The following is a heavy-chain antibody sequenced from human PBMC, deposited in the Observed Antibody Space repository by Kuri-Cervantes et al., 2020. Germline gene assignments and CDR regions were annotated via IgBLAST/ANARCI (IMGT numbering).Heavy chain of an antibody. CDR1: GFTFSDYY. CDR2: ISGSGGST. J-gene: IGHJ3*02. CDR3: AKDLGVGATGEYAFDI. Sequence: GESLKISCAASGFTFSDYYMSWIRQAPGKGLEWVSAISGSGGSTYYADSVKGRFTISRDNSKNTLYLQMNSLRAEDTAVYYCAKDLGVGATGEYAFDIWGQGTMVTVSS. V-gene: IGHV3-23*01. D-gene: IGHD1-26*01.